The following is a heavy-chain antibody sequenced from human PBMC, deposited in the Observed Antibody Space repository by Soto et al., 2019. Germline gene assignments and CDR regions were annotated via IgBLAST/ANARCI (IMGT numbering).Heavy chain of an antibody. CDR1: GFTFSSYG. CDR2: ISYDGSNK. CDR3: AKVPFDILTGYSMYYFDY. V-gene: IGHV3-30*18. D-gene: IGHD3-9*01. J-gene: IGHJ4*02. Sequence: GGSLRLSCAASGFTFSSYGMHWVRQAPGKGLEWVAVISYDGSNKYYADSVKGRFTISRDNSKNTLYLQMNSLRAEDTAVYYCAKVPFDILTGYSMYYFDYWGQGTLVTVSS.